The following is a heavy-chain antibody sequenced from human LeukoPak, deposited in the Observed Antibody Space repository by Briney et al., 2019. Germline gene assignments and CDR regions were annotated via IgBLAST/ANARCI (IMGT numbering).Heavy chain of an antibody. V-gene: IGHV3-66*01. CDR2: IYSGGST. CDR3: ARGDPYYYDSSGYYGWFDP. CDR1: GFTVSSNY. J-gene: IGHJ5*02. Sequence: GGSLRLSCAASGFTVSSNYMSWVRQAPGKGLEWVSVIYSGGSTYYADSVKGRFTISRDNSKNTLYLQMNSLRAEDTAVYYCARGDPYYYDSSGYYGWFDPWGQGTLVTVSS. D-gene: IGHD3-22*01.